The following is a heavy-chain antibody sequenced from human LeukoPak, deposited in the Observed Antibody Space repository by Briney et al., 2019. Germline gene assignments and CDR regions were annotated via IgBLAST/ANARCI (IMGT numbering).Heavy chain of an antibody. Sequence: ASVKVSCKASGYTFTGYYVHWVRQAPGQGLGWMGWINPDSGGTNYAQKFQGRVTMTRDTSISTAYMELSGLRSDDTAVYYCARSRYGSGSFGYWGQGTLVTVSS. J-gene: IGHJ4*02. D-gene: IGHD3-10*01. CDR3: ARSRYGSGSFGY. V-gene: IGHV1-2*02. CDR2: INPDSGGT. CDR1: GYTFTGYY.